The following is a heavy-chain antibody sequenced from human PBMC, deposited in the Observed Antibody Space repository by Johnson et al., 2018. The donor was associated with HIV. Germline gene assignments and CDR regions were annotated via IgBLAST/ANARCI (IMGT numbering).Heavy chain of an antibody. V-gene: IGHV3-30-3*01. CDR3: ARGLRLDDAFDI. Sequence: VQLVESGGGVVQPGRSLRLSCAASGFLFSRYAMHWVRQAPGKGLEWVAVISYDGGNNYYADSVKGRFTISRDNAKNSLYLQMNSLRAEDTAVYYCARGLRLDDAFDIWGQGTMFTVSS. CDR1: GFLFSRYA. D-gene: IGHD4-11*01. J-gene: IGHJ3*02. CDR2: ISYDGGNN.